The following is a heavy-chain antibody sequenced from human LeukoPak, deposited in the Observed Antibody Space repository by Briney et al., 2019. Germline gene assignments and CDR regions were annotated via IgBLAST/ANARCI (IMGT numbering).Heavy chain of an antibody. CDR3: ARTNRFLLMDV. V-gene: IGHV3-66*01. CDR1: GFTVSSNY. D-gene: IGHD2-8*01. CDR2: IYSGGST. Sequence: GGSLGLSCAASGFTVSSNYMSWVRQAPGKGLEWVSVIYSGGSTYYADSVKGRFTISRDNSKNTLYLQMNSLRAEDTAVYYCARTNRFLLMDVWGQGTTVTVSS. J-gene: IGHJ6*02.